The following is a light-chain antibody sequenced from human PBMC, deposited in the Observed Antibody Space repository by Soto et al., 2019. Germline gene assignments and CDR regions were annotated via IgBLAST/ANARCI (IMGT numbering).Light chain of an antibody. V-gene: IGLV2-14*01. Sequence: QSALTQPASVSGSPGQSITISCTGTSSDVGGYNYVSWYQQHPGKAPKLMIYDVSNRPSGVSNRFSGSKSCNTASLTISGLQAEDVAEYYCRSYTSSSTPVVFGGGTKLTVL. CDR2: DVS. CDR1: SSDVGGYNY. CDR3: RSYTSSSTPVV. J-gene: IGLJ2*01.